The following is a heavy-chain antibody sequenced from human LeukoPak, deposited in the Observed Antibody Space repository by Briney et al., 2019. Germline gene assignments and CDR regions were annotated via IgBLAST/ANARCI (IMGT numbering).Heavy chain of an antibody. CDR3: ARDWGSYSLDY. Sequence: ASVKVFCKASGYTFISYGITWVRQAPGQGLEWMGWISGYNGNTYSGQKVKGRVTMTTDTSTSTAYMELRSLRSDDTAVYYCARDWGSYSLDYWGQGTLVTVSS. CDR2: ISGYNGNT. V-gene: IGHV1-18*01. J-gene: IGHJ4*02. D-gene: IGHD1-26*01. CDR1: GYTFISYG.